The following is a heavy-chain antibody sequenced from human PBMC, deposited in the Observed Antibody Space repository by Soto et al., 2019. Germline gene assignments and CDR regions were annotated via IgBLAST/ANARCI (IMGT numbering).Heavy chain of an antibody. CDR3: AKTPPPRLRRHTKQPHNEQPDY. D-gene: IGHD5-12*01. J-gene: IGHJ4*02. Sequence: AGGSLRLSCAASGFTFSSYAMSWVRQAPGKGLEWVSAISGSGGSTYYADSVKGRFTISRDNSKNTLYLQMNSLRAEDTAVYYCAKTPPPRLRRHTKQPHNEQPDYWGQGTLVTVSS. CDR1: GFTFSSYA. CDR2: ISGSGGST. V-gene: IGHV3-23*01.